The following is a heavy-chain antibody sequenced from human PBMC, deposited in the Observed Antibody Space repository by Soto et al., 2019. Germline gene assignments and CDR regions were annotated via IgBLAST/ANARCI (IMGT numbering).Heavy chain of an antibody. CDR1: AASFSKYY. D-gene: IGHD3-16*01. J-gene: IGHJ4*02. Sequence: XETLSLTCPVSAASFSKYYWTWIRQPPGKGLEWIGYIYFNGNTKYNPSLEGRLTISIDTSKKEFSLKLTSVTAADAAVYYCASVTFGGIVLANWGQGTLVTVSS. CDR2: IYFNGNT. CDR3: ASVTFGGIVLAN. V-gene: IGHV4-59*01.